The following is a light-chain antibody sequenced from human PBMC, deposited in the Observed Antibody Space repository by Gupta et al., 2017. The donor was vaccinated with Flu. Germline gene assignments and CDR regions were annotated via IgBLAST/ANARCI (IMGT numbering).Light chain of an antibody. Sequence: SGLPLPPPASGPPGQRLTISGTSIHSDIGAGDDVHWYQQVPGTAPKLLMYGDNRRPSGVTDRFSGSKSGASASLVITGLQAEDEADYCCKSYDSSIFGSVFGGGTKLTVL. CDR2: GDN. CDR3: KSYDSSIFGSV. CDR1: HSDIGAGDD. V-gene: IGLV1-40*01. J-gene: IGLJ3*02.